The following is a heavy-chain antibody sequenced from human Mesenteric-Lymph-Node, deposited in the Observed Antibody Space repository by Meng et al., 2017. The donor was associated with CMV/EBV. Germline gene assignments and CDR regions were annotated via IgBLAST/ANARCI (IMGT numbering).Heavy chain of an antibody. V-gene: IGHV4-39*07. J-gene: IGHJ4*02. Sequence: QLQLQESGPGLVKTSETLSFTCTVSGGSISSSSYYWGWIRPPPGKGLEWIGSIYYSGSTYYNPSLKSRVTISVDTSKNQFSLKLSSVTAADTAVYYCARDGDYYDSSGYNPFDYWGQGTLVTVSS. CDR3: ARDGDYYDSSGYNPFDY. D-gene: IGHD3-22*01. CDR2: IYYSGST. CDR1: GGSISSSSYY.